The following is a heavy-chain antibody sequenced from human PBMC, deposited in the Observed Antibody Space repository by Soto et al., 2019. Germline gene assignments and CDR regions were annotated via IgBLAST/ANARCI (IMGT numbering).Heavy chain of an antibody. CDR2: ISAYNGNT. CDR3: ARDMGDYEYYYYGMDV. V-gene: IGHV1-18*01. CDR1: GYTFTSYG. J-gene: IGHJ6*02. Sequence: QVQLVQSGAEVKKPGASVKVSCKASGYTFTSYGISWVRQAPGQGLEWMGWISAYNGNTNYAQKLQGRVTMTTDTSTRTAYMELRSLRSDDTAVYYCARDMGDYEYYYYGMDVWGQGTTVTVSS. D-gene: IGHD4-17*01.